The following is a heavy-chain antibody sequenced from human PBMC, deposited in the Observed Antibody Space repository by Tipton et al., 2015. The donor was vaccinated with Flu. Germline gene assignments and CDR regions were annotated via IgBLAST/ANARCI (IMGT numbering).Heavy chain of an antibody. J-gene: IGHJ1*01. D-gene: IGHD6-13*01. CDR1: GDSISSYY. V-gene: IGHV4-4*07. Sequence: TLSLTCTVSGDSISSYYWSRIRQPAGKGLEWLGRIYTSGSTNYNPSLKSRVTMSGDTSKNQFSLKLSSMTAADTAVYYCARGSSWYLHFQHWGQGTLVTVSS. CDR2: IYTSGST. CDR3: ARGSSWYLHFQH.